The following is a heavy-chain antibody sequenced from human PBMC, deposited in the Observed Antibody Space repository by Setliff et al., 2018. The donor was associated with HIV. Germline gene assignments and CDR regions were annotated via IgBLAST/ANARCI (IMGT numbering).Heavy chain of an antibody. D-gene: IGHD6-19*01. Sequence: ASVKVSCKASGGTFSSYAISWVRQAPGQGLEWMGGIIPILGIANYAQKFQGRVTITADKSTSRAYMELRSLRPDDTAMYFCARLGSGWSDSYYYAMDIWGQGTTVTVSS. CDR2: IIPILGIA. V-gene: IGHV1-69*10. CDR3: ARLGSGWSDSYYYAMDI. J-gene: IGHJ6*02. CDR1: GGTFSSYA.